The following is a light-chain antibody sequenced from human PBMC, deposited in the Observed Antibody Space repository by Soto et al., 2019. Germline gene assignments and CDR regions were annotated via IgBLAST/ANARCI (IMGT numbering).Light chain of an antibody. CDR2: GAS. CDR1: QSVSNNF. CDR3: QQYGTSPPLT. J-gene: IGKJ4*01. Sequence: IVLMQSPGTLSLSPGERATLSCRASQSVSNNFLAWYQQKPGQAPRLLIDGASIRATGTPDRFSGSGSGTDFTLTISRLEPEDFAVYYCQQYGTSPPLTFGGGTKVEIK. V-gene: IGKV3-20*01.